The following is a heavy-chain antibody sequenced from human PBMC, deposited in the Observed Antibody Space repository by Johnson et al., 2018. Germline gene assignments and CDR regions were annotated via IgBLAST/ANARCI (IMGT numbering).Heavy chain of an antibody. V-gene: IGHV3-74*01. J-gene: IGHJ4*02. CDR2: INSDGSMT. D-gene: IGHD6-19*01. Sequence: VQLVQSGGGLVQPGGSLSLSCYGSGFTFSGYWMHWVRQVPGKGPVWVSRINSDGSMTDYADSVNGRFTITRDNARHTLYLPMNSLRVEDTAVYYCARDFGYASGWSFDYWGQGNLVTVSS. CDR1: GFTFSGYW. CDR3: ARDFGYASGWSFDY.